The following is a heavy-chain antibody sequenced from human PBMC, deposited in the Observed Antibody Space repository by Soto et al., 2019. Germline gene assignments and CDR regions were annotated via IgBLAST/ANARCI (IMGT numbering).Heavy chain of an antibody. CDR3: TSFPEPHYYGSGSYDY. V-gene: IGHV3-15*07. J-gene: IGHJ4*02. Sequence: EVQLVESGGGLVKPGGSLRLSCAASGFTYSNAWMNWVRQAPGKGLEWVGRIKSKTDGGTTDYAAPVKGRFTISRDDSKNTLYLQMNSLKTEDTAVYYCTSFPEPHYYGSGSYDYWGQGTLVTVSS. D-gene: IGHD3-10*01. CDR1: GFTYSNAW. CDR2: IKSKTDGGTT.